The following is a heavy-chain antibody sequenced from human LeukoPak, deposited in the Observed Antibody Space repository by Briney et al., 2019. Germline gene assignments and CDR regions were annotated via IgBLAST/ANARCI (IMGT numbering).Heavy chain of an antibody. Sequence: GGSLRLSCAASGFTLSNYNIQWVRQAPGKGLEWVSFTTATSTTTFYADPVKGRFTISRDNAKSSLYLQMDSLRAEDTAVYYCARIHPPGYYFYSMDVWGRGTTVTVSS. D-gene: IGHD1-1*01. V-gene: IGHV3-48*01. CDR2: TTATSTTT. J-gene: IGHJ6*03. CDR1: GFTLSNYN. CDR3: ARIHPPGYYFYSMDV.